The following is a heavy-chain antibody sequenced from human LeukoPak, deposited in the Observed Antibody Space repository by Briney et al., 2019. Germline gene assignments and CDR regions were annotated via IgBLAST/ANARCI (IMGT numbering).Heavy chain of an antibody. CDR2: IIPIFGTA. CDR1: EGTFSSYA. J-gene: IGHJ5*02. V-gene: IGHV1-69*05. Sequence: GSSVKVSCKASEGTFSSYAISWVRQAPGQGLEWMGGIIPIFGTANYAQKFQGRVTITTDESTSTAYMELSSLRSEDTAVYYCAREGYYYDSSGYFNWFDPWGQGTLVTVSS. CDR3: AREGYYYDSSGYFNWFDP. D-gene: IGHD3-22*01.